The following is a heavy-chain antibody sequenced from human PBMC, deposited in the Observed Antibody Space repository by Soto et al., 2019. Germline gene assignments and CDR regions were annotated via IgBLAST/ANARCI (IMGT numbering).Heavy chain of an antibody. Sequence: QVQLVQSGAEVKKPGSSVKVSCKASGGTFSSYAISWVRQAPGQGLEWMGGIIPIFGTANYAQNFQGRVTITADESTSTAYMELSSLRSEDTAVYYCARGRDIVVVVAAKPLYYYYGMDVWGQGTTVTVSS. CDR3: ARGRDIVVVVAAKPLYYYYGMDV. CDR1: GGTFSSYA. CDR2: IIPIFGTA. V-gene: IGHV1-69*01. D-gene: IGHD2-15*01. J-gene: IGHJ6*02.